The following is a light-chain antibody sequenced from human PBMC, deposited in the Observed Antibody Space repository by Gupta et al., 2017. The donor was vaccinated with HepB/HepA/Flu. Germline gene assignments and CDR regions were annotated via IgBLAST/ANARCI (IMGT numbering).Light chain of an antibody. V-gene: IGLV2-8*01. Sequence: QSALTQPPSASGSPGQSVTISCTGTTSDIGTYHYVSWYQQHPGRAPKLIIYEVTKRPSGVPDRFSGSRSGNTASLTVSGLQAKDEADYYCGAYGGANNFVFGSGTTVAV. CDR1: TSDIGTYHY. CDR2: EVT. J-gene: IGLJ1*01. CDR3: GAYGGANNFV.